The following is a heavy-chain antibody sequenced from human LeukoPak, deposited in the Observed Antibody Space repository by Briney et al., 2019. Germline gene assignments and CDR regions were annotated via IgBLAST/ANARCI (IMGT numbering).Heavy chain of an antibody. D-gene: IGHD2-2*01. CDR1: GFTFSSYA. CDR3: AKLPRYCSSTSCRDIFDY. CDR2: ISSNGGST. V-gene: IGHV3-64*01. J-gene: IGHJ4*02. Sequence: GGSLRLSCAASGFTFSSYAMHWVRQAPGKGLEYVSAISSNGGSTYYANSVKGRFTISRDNSKNTLYLQMGSLRAEDTAVYYCAKLPRYCSSTSCRDIFDYWGQGTLVTVSS.